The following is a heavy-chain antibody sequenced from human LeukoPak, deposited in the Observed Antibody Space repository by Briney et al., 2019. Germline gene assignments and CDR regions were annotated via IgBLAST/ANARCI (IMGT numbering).Heavy chain of an antibody. CDR2: ITNSGSTK. J-gene: IGHJ4*02. D-gene: IGHD4-23*01. V-gene: IGHV3-48*03. Sequence: PGGSLRLCCAASGFTFNSYEMNWVRQAPGKGLEWVSYITNSGSTKYYADPVKGRFTISRDNAKNSLYLQMNSLRAEDTAVYYCVRDDGGNSWDYWGQGALVTVSS. CDR3: VRDDGGNSWDY. CDR1: GFTFNSYE.